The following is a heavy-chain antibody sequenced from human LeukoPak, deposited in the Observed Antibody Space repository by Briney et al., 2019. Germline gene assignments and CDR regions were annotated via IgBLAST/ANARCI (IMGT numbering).Heavy chain of an antibody. V-gene: IGHV1-18*01. CDR3: ARGHIVVVPAAIRDFWFDP. CDR1: GYTFTRYG. Sequence: ASVKVSCKASGYTFTRYGISWVRQAPGQGLEWMGWISAYNGNTNYAQKLQGRVTMTTDTSTSTAYMELRSLRSDDTAVYYCARGHIVVVPAAIRDFWFDPWGQGTLVTVSS. J-gene: IGHJ5*02. CDR2: ISAYNGNT. D-gene: IGHD2-2*02.